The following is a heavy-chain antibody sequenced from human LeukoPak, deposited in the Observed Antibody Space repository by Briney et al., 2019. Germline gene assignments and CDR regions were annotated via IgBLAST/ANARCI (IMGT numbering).Heavy chain of an antibody. CDR2: INWNGGST. D-gene: IGHD3-10*01. CDR3: ARDLLRGVSDY. CDR1: GFTFDDHG. Sequence: GGSLRLSCAASGFTFDDHGMNWVRQAPGKGLEWVSGINWNGGSTFYADSVKGRFTISRDNAKNTLYLQMNSLRADDTAVYFCARDLLRGVSDYWGQGTLVTVSS. J-gene: IGHJ4*02. V-gene: IGHV3-20*04.